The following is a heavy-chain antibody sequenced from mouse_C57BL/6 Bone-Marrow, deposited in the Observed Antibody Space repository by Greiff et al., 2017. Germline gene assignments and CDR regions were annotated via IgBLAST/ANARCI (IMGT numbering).Heavy chain of an antibody. Sequence: EVQLQESGGGLVQPGGSMKLSCVASGFTFSNYWMNWVRQSPEKGLEWVAQIRLKSDNYATHYAESVKGRFTISRDDSKSSVYLQMNNLRAEDTGIYYCTSDYGYAMDYWGQGTSVTVSS. CDR2: IRLKSDNYAT. V-gene: IGHV6-3*01. CDR3: TSDYGYAMDY. D-gene: IGHD2-4*01. CDR1: GFTFSNYW. J-gene: IGHJ4*01.